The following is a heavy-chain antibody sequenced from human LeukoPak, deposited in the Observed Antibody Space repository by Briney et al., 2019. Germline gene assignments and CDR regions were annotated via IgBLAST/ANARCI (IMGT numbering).Heavy chain of an antibody. CDR1: GFTVSSNY. V-gene: IGHV3-23*01. Sequence: PGGSLRLSCAASGFTVSSNYMSWVRQAPGKGLEWVSAISGSGGSTYYADSVKGRFTISRDNSKNTLYLQMNSLRAEDTAVYYCAKEYSSSWYYFDYWGQGTLVTVSS. CDR3: AKEYSSSWYYFDY. J-gene: IGHJ4*02. D-gene: IGHD6-13*01. CDR2: ISGSGGST.